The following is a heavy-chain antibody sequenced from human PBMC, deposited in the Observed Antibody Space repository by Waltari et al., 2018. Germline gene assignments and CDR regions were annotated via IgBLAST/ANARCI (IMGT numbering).Heavy chain of an antibody. CDR3: ATALGDSSSASRPFDF. CDR1: GSTFSDYY. Sequence: EVQLLQSGAELQEPGTTVRISCKVSGSTFSDYYIHWVQQAPGKGLRWMGLVDPEDGETIYADNFQGRVTISADTSTDTAFMELSSLRSEDTAVFYCATALGDSSSASRPFDFWGQGTMITVSS. J-gene: IGHJ3*01. V-gene: IGHV1-69-2*01. D-gene: IGHD6-19*01. CDR2: VDPEDGET.